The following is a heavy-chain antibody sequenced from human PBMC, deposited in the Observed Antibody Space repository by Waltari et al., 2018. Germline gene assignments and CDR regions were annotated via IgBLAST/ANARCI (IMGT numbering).Heavy chain of an antibody. D-gene: IGHD6-13*01. V-gene: IGHV3-23*03. Sequence: EVQLLESGGGLVQPGGSLRLSCAASGFTFSSYAMSWVRQAPGKGLEWVSVIYSGGSTYYADSVKGRFTISRDNSKNTLYLQMNSLRAEDTAVYYSAKGLGSSPAPDYWGQGTLVTVSS. J-gene: IGHJ4*02. CDR3: AKGLGSSPAPDY. CDR2: IYSGGST. CDR1: GFTFSSYA.